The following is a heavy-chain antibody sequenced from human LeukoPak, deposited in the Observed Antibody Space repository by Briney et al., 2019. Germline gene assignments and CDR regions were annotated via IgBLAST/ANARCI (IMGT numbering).Heavy chain of an antibody. Sequence: GRSLRLSCAASGFTFSSYAMHWVRQAPGKGLEWVAVISYDGSNKYYADSVKGRFTISRDNSKDTLYLQMNSPRAEDTAVYYCARDLIGSFGAYGMDVWGKGTTVTVSS. D-gene: IGHD3-10*01. V-gene: IGHV3-30*04. CDR2: ISYDGSNK. CDR3: ARDLIGSFGAYGMDV. J-gene: IGHJ6*04. CDR1: GFTFSSYA.